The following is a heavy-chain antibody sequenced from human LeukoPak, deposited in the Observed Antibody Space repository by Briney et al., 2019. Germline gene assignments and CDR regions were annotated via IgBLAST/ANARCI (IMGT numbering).Heavy chain of an antibody. D-gene: IGHD4-17*01. CDR3: AREGTTVTTDYYYYYMYV. CDR2: ISAYNGNT. V-gene: IGHV1-18*01. J-gene: IGHJ6*03. CDR1: GYTFTSYG. Sequence: GASVKVSCKASGYTFTSYGISWVRQAPGQGLEWMGWISAYNGNTNYAQKLQGRVTMTTDTSTSTAYMELRSLRSDDTAVYYCAREGTTVTTDYYYYYMYVWGKGTTVTVSS.